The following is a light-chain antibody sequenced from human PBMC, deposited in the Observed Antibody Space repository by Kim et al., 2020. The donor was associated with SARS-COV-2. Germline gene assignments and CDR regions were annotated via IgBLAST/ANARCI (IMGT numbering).Light chain of an antibody. J-gene: IGKJ4*01. CDR3: QQLSSYPVT. CDR2: LAS. CDR1: ISTS. V-gene: IGKV1-9*01. Sequence: ISTSLAWYQQKPGKAPRLIIYLASILQSGVPSRFRGSGYGADFTLTITNLQPEDFATYHCQQLSSYPVTFGGGTKVDIK.